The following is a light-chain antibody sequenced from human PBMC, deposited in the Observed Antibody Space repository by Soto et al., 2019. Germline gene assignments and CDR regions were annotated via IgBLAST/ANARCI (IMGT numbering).Light chain of an antibody. V-gene: IGLV2-14*01. CDR1: SSDVGGYNF. CDR3: SSYTSISTYV. CDR2: DVT. Sequence: QSALTQPASVSGSPGPSITISCTGTSSDVGGYNFVLWYQQHPDKAPKLMIYDVTNRPSGVSNRFSGSKSGNTASLTISGLQAEDEADYYCSSYTSISTYVFGTGTKVTVL. J-gene: IGLJ1*01.